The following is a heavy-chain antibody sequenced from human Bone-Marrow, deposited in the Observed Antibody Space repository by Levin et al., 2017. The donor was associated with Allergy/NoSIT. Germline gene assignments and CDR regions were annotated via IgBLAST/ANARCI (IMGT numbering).Heavy chain of an antibody. CDR2: ISGSGTTI. CDR3: AREDYYGSGAIDY. J-gene: IGHJ4*02. Sequence: GGSLRLSCAASGFTFRSYTMNWVRQAPGKGLEWISYISGSGTTIFSADSVRGRFTISRDNAKNSLYLQMNSLRGEDTAVYYLAREDYYGSGAIDYWGQGTLVTVSA. V-gene: IGHV3-48*01. D-gene: IGHD3-10*01. CDR1: GFTFRSYT.